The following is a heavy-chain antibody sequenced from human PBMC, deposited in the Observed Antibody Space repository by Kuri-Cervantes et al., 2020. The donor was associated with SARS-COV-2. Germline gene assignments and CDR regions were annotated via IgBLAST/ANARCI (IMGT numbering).Heavy chain of an antibody. J-gene: IGHJ3*02. D-gene: IGHD1-26*01. CDR1: GFTFSSYA. CDR2: IRSSGGST. CDR3: AKDKWELLFQPLDAFDI. Sequence: SCAASGFTFSSYAMSWVRQAPGKGLEWVADIRSSGGSTYYADSVKGRFTISRDNSKNTLYLQMNSLRAEDTAVYYCAKDKWELLFQPLDAFDIWGQGTMVTVSS. V-gene: IGHV3-23*01.